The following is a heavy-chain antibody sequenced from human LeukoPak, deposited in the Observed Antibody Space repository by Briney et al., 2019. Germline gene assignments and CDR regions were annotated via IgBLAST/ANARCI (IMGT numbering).Heavy chain of an antibody. D-gene: IGHD2-15*01. J-gene: IGHJ4*02. CDR1: GFTFNSYD. V-gene: IGHV3-23*01. Sequence: PGGSLRLSCAASGFTFNSYDMHWVRQAPGEGLEWVSSIGTGGGTYYADSVKGRFTISRDNSTNTLYLQLNSLRAEDTAVYYCAKTPLGYCSGGSCYPPMLWGQGTLVTVSS. CDR3: AKTPLGYCSGGSCYPPML. CDR2: IGTGGGT.